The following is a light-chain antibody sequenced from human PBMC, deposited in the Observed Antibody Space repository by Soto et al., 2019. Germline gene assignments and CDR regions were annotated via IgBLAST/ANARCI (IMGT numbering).Light chain of an antibody. J-gene: IGKJ5*01. CDR2: DAS. CDR1: QSVSNY. CDR3: QHGGT. Sequence: EIVLTQSPATLSLSPGERATVSCRASQSVSNYLGWYQQKAGQAPRLLIYDASNRATGIPARFSGSGSRTDFTLTISSLEPEDFAVYYCQHGGTFGQGTRLEMK. V-gene: IGKV3-11*01.